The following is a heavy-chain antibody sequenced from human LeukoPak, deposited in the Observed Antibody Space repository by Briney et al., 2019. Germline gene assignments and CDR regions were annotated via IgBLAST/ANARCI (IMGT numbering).Heavy chain of an antibody. CDR3: ARGPIAAAGDY. CDR2: INTNNGNT. Sequence: ASXXXFXXXXXTWVXXXPGXXXXXXGWINTNNGNTNYAQKLQGRVTMTTDTSTTTAYMELRSLRSDDTAVYYCARGPIAAAGDYWGHGTLVTVSS. V-gene: IGHV1-18*01. D-gene: IGHD6-13*01. J-gene: IGHJ4*01. CDR1: XXXFXXXX.